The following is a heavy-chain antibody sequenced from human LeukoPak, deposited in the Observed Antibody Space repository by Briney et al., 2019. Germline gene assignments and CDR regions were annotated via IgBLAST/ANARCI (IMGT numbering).Heavy chain of an antibody. V-gene: IGHV4-38-2*01. CDR3: ARHRGSGWYFDAFDI. D-gene: IGHD6-19*01. Sequence: PSETLSLTCAVSGYSINSGYYWGWIRQTPGKGLEWIGSIFHSGTAYYNPSLRTRVTISVDTSKNQFSLKLGSVTAADTAVYYCARHRGSGWYFDAFDIWGQGTMVTVSS. CDR1: GYSINSGYY. J-gene: IGHJ3*02. CDR2: IFHSGTA.